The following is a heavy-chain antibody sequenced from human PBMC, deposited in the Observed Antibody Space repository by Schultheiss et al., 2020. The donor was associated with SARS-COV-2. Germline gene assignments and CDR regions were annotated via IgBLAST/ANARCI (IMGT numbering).Heavy chain of an antibody. D-gene: IGHD3-10*01. CDR2: VSYDGSNK. CDR3: AKDAWFMVQGVINYFEY. V-gene: IGHV3-30*04. Sequence: GGSLRLSCAASGFTFSSYAMHWVRQAPGKGLEWVAVVSYDGSNKHYADSVMGRFTISRDNSKNTLYLQMNSLRADDTAVYYCAKDAWFMVQGVINYFEYWGQGTLVTVSS. CDR1: GFTFSSYA. J-gene: IGHJ4*02.